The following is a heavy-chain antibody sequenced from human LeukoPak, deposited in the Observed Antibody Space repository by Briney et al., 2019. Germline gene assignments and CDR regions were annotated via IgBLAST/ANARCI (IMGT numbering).Heavy chain of an antibody. D-gene: IGHD3-22*01. CDR1: GFTFDDYA. V-gene: IGHV3-43D*03. J-gene: IGHJ6*04. Sequence: GGSLRLSCAASGFTFDDYAMHWVRQVPGKGLEWVSLISWDGGSTYYGDSVKGRFTISRDNAKNSLYLQMNSLRAEDTAVYYCAELGITMIEGVWGKGTTVTISS. CDR2: ISWDGGST. CDR3: AELGITMIEGV.